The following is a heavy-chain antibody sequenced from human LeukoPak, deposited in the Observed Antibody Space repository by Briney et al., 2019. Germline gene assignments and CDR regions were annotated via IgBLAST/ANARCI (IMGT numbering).Heavy chain of an antibody. CDR3: ARGDLDSGYDSYYYYGMDV. Sequence: ASVKVPWKASGITFSSHAISGVRQAPGQRLELKGGIIPICGTANYAEKFQGRVTITADESTSTAYMELSSLRSEDTAVYYCARGDLDSGYDSYYYYGMDVWGQGTTVTVS. J-gene: IGHJ6*02. CDR1: GITFSSHA. D-gene: IGHD5-12*01. V-gene: IGHV1-69*13. CDR2: IIPICGTA.